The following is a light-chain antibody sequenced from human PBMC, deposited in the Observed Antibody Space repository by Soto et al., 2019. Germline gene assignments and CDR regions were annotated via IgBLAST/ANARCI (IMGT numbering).Light chain of an antibody. V-gene: IGKV1-6*01. Sequence: AFQMTHSPSSLSASVGARVTITCRATQDIREDLGWYQQKPGKAPKLLLYAASSVRSEVPARFNGRGSGTDFTLTISSLQTEYCATDFCLQDYCCPLIFVGGTMVEIK. CDR1: QDIRED. J-gene: IGKJ4*01. CDR3: LQDYCCPLI. CDR2: AAS.